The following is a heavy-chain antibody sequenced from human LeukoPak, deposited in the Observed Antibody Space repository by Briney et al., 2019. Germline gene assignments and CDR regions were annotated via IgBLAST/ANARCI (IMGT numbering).Heavy chain of an antibody. Sequence: SETLSLTCTVSGGSITSYYWSWVRQPPGKGLEWIGYIYNSGSTNYNPSLKSRVTISVDTSKNQFSLKLSSVTAADTAVYYCARLYSSSLGRVFDYWGQGTLVTVSS. CDR2: IYNSGST. J-gene: IGHJ4*02. CDR1: GGSITSYY. D-gene: IGHD4-11*01. CDR3: ARLYSSSLGRVFDY. V-gene: IGHV4-59*01.